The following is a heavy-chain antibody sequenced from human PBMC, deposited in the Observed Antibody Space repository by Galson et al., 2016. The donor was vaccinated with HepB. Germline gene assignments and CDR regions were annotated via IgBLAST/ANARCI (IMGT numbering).Heavy chain of an antibody. CDR3: ARPLGAGWFDP. Sequence: SVKVSCKVSGSTYDSYTITWARQAPGQGLECMGRIIPILGITHYAQKFQDRLTFTADRSTSTVYMELSSLRLEDTAIYYCARPLGAGWFDPWGQGTQVTVSS. CDR1: GSTYDSYT. D-gene: IGHD3-10*01. J-gene: IGHJ5*02. V-gene: IGHV1-69*02. CDR2: IIPILGIT.